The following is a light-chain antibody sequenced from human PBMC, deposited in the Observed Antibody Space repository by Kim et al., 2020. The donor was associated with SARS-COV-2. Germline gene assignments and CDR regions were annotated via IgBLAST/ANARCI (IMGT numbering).Light chain of an antibody. CDR2: DTF. Sequence: WSPGESTTPSCRASQSVTNRLGWYQQKPGQAPRLLIYDTFNRAPGIPARFSGGGSGTDFSLTISSLEPEDFAVYYCQQRSSWPLTFGGGTKVDIK. V-gene: IGKV3-11*01. J-gene: IGKJ4*01. CDR3: QQRSSWPLT. CDR1: QSVTNR.